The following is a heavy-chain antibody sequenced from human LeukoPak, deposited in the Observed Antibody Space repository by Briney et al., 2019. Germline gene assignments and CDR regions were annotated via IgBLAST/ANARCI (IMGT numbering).Heavy chain of an antibody. J-gene: IGHJ1*01. D-gene: IGHD3-16*01. V-gene: IGHV3-11*01. Sequence: GGSLRLSCAASGIILSDNFMSWIRQAPGKGLEWVAYISSTGNTILYADSVRGRFTISRDIAKNSLDLEMNSLTAEDTALYYCAIGRFQGYFHHWGQGTLVTVSS. CDR1: GIILSDNF. CDR3: AIGRFQGYFHH. CDR2: ISSTGNTI.